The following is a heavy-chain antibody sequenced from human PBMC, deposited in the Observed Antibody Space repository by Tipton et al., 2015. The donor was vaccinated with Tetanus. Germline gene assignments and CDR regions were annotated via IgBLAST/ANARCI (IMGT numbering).Heavy chain of an antibody. D-gene: IGHD6-13*01. CDR2: VDDSGST. J-gene: IGHJ5*02. CDR1: GGSLSRYY. Sequence: TLSLTCAVYGGSLSRYYLTWIRQPPVKGLEWIGGVDDSGSTNYSPSLKSRVTISLDTSKNEFSLTLSSVTAADTAVYYCARGTWLYTSTYHRHWLDPWGQGTLVTVSS. CDR3: ARGTWLYTSTYHRHWLDP. V-gene: IGHV4-34*01.